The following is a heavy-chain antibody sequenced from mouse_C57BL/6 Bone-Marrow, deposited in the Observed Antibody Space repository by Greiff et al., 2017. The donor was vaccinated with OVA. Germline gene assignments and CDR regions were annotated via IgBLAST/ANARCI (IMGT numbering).Heavy chain of an antibody. D-gene: IGHD1-1*01. CDR3: ASPLMTTVVDLDY. V-gene: IGHV1-85*01. Sequence: QVQLQQSGPELVKPGASVKLSCKASGYTFTSYGINWVKQRPGQGLEWIGWIYPRDGSTKYNEKFKGKATLTVDTSSSTAYMELHSLTSEDSAVYCCASPLMTTVVDLDYWGQGTTLTVSS. J-gene: IGHJ2*01. CDR1: GYTFTSYG. CDR2: IYPRDGST.